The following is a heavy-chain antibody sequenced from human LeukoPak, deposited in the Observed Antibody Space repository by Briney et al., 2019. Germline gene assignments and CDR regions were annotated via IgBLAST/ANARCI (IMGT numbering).Heavy chain of an antibody. Sequence: SQTLSLTCNVSGGSISSANSYWSWIRQPPGKGLEWIGYISYSGSTYYNASLKSRVTISFDTSNNRFSLKLTSMTAADTAIYFCARVDMASIFDYWGQGALVTVSS. CDR1: GGSISSANSY. CDR3: ARVDMASIFDY. J-gene: IGHJ4*02. CDR2: ISYSGST. V-gene: IGHV4-30-4*01. D-gene: IGHD5-24*01.